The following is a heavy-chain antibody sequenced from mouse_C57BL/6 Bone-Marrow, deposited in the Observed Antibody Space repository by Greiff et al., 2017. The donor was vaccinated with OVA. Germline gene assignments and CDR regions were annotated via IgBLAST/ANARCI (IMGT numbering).Heavy chain of an antibody. CDR2: IYPRSGNT. V-gene: IGHV1-81*01. D-gene: IGHD1-1*01. CDR1: GYTFTSYG. CDR3: ARGSSYGDYAMDY. J-gene: IGHJ4*01. Sequence: VKLMESGAELARPGASVKLSCKASGYTFTSYGISWVKQRTGQGLEWIGEIYPRSGNTYYNEKFKGKATLTADKSSSTAYMELRSLTSEDSAVYFCARGSSYGDYAMDYWGQGTSVTVSS.